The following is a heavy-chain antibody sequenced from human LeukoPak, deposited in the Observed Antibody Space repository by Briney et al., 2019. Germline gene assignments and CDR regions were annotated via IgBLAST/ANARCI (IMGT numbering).Heavy chain of an antibody. V-gene: IGHV3-74*03. CDR3: ARGGYCSGGSCYRGFDS. CDR2: INSDGSIT. CDR1: GFTFSDYW. J-gene: IGHJ4*02. Sequence: GGSLRLSCAASGFTFSDYWMQWVRQAPGKGLVWVSRINSDGSITTYADSVKGRFTVSRDNAKNTLFLQMSSLRDEDTAVYYCARGGYCSGGSCYRGFDSWGQGTLVTVSS. D-gene: IGHD2-15*01.